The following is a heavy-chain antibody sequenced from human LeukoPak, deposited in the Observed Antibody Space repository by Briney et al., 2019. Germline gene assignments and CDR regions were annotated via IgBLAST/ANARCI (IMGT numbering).Heavy chain of an antibody. CDR3: AREGFFATYDY. CDR1: GFTFSSYA. CDR2: ISCDGSNK. D-gene: IGHD3-3*01. Sequence: PGGSLRLSCAASGFTFSSYAMHWVRQAPGKGLEWVAVISCDGSNKYYADSVKGRFTISRDNSKNALYLQMNSLRAEDTAVYYCAREGFFATYDYWGQGTLVTVSS. V-gene: IGHV3-30*04. J-gene: IGHJ4*02.